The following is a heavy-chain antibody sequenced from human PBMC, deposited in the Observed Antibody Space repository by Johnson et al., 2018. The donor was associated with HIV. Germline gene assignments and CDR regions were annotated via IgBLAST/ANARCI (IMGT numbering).Heavy chain of an antibody. CDR1: GFTFRSYG. J-gene: IGHJ3*01. CDR3: AKETRDSRSAFDV. CDR2: IRYDGINK. D-gene: IGHD4-11*01. V-gene: IGHV3-30*02. Sequence: QVQLVESGGGVVQPGRSLRLSCVASGFTFRSYGMHWVRQAPGKGLEWVAFIRYDGINKYSADFVKGRFTISRDTSKKSVFLQMNNLRPEDTAVYYCAKETRDSRSAFDVWGQGTLVTVSS.